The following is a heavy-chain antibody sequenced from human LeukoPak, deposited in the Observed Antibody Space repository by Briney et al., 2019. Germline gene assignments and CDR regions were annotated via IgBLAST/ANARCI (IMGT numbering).Heavy chain of an antibody. D-gene: IGHD4-23*01. CDR2: ISYDGSNK. Sequence: PGRSPRLSCAASGFSFSSYAMHWVRQAPGKGLEWVAVISYDGSNKYYADSVKGRFTISRDNSKNTLYLQMNSLRAEGTAVYYCARDNDDYGGNPDYWGQGTLVTVSS. V-gene: IGHV3-30-3*01. CDR3: ARDNDDYGGNPDY. J-gene: IGHJ4*02. CDR1: GFSFSSYA.